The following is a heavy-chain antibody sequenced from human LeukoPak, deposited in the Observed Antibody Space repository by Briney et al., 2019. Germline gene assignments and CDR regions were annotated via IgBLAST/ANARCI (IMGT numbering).Heavy chain of an antibody. CDR3: AKGSKAVLFTRDHYMDV. J-gene: IGHJ6*03. V-gene: IGHV3-30*04. Sequence: GGSLRLSCAASGFTFSSYAMHWVRQAPGKGLEWVAVISYDGSNKYYADSVRGRFTISRDNSKNTLYLQMNSLRAEVTAVYFCAKGSKAVLFTRDHYMDVWGKGTTVTISS. D-gene: IGHD6-19*01. CDR2: ISYDGSNK. CDR1: GFTFSSYA.